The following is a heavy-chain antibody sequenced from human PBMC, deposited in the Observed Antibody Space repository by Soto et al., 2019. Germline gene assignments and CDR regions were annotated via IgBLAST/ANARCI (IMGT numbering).Heavy chain of an antibody. CDR1: GGTFSNYA. CDR2: IIPIFGTT. D-gene: IGHD6-25*01. J-gene: IGHJ5*02. CDR3: ARDGGRDGYFGNWLDP. Sequence: QVQLVQSGAEVKKPGSSVKVLCEASGGTFSNYAISWVRQAPGQGLEWVGRIIPIFGTTKFAQKFQGRVTITADESTTTAYMELSGLRSEDTAVYYCARDGGRDGYFGNWLDPWGQGTLVTVSS. V-gene: IGHV1-69*12.